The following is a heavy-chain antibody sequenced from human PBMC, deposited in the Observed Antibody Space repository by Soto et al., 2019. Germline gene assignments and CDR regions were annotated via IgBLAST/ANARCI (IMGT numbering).Heavy chain of an antibody. J-gene: IGHJ6*03. CDR3: AVMVGYYYYYMDV. CDR2: INHSGST. V-gene: IGHV4-34*01. D-gene: IGHD2-15*01. CDR1: GGSFSGYY. Sequence: SETLSLTCAVYGGSFSGYYWSWIRQPPGKGLEWIGEINHSGSTNYNPSLKSRVTISVDTSKNQFSLKLSSVTAADTAVYYCAVMVGYYYYYMDVWGKGTTVTVSS.